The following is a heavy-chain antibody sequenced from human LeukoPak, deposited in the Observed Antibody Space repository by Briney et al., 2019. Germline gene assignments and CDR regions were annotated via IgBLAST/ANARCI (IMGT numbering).Heavy chain of an antibody. CDR3: ASNVDYGGNSVGY. V-gene: IGHV4-34*01. J-gene: IGHJ4*02. CDR2: INHSGST. CDR1: GGSFSGYY. D-gene: IGHD4-23*01. Sequence: PSETLSLTCAGYGGSFSGYYWSWIRQPPGKGLEWIGEINHSGSTNYNPSLKSRVTISVDTSKNQFSLKLSSVTAADTAVYYCASNVDYGGNSVGYWGQGTLVTVSS.